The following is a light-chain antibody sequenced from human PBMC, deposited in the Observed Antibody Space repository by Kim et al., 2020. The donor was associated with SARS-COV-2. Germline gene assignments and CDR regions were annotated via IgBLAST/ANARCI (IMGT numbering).Light chain of an antibody. CDR3: QQYGNSPHT. Sequence: TPGERATLACRASQSVSSSYLAWYQQKPGQAPRLLSYGASSRATGVPDRFSGSGSGTDFTLTITRLEPEDFAVYYCQQYGNSPHTFGQGTKVEIK. V-gene: IGKV3-20*01. CDR1: QSVSSSY. CDR2: GAS. J-gene: IGKJ1*01.